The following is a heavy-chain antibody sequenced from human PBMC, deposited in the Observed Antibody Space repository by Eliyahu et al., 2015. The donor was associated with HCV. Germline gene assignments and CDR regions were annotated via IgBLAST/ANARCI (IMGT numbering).Heavy chain of an antibody. CDR2: ILFEDDGGK. Sequence: QVTLKESGPVLVKATETLTLTCTVSGLSLSSGXVGVGWIRQPPGKALEWLAHILFEDDGGKTYTASLKGRLTISKETAKSQVVLTMTNMDPVDTATYYCARMLGRVGRGWSYGMDVWGQGTTVNVSS. CDR1: GLSLSSGXVG. CDR3: ARMLGRVGRGWSYGMDV. J-gene: IGHJ6*02. V-gene: IGHV2-26*01. D-gene: IGHD6-19*01.